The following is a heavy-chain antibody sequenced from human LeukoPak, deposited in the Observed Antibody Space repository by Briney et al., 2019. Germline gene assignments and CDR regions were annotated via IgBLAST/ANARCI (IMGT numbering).Heavy chain of an antibody. D-gene: IGHD1-14*01. Sequence: GGSLRLSCAASGFTFSSYAMSWVRQAPGKGLEWVSAISGSGGSTYYADSVKGRFTISRDNSKNTLYLQMNSLGAEDTAIFYCAKDLSSGIGYWGQGTLATVSS. V-gene: IGHV3-23*01. CDR1: GFTFSSYA. CDR2: ISGSGGST. CDR3: AKDLSSGIGY. J-gene: IGHJ4*02.